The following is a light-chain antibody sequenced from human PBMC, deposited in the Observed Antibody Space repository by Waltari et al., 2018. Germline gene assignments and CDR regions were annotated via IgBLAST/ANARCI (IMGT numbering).Light chain of an antibody. CDR1: KLGDTY. CDR3: QAWDGTTVI. V-gene: IGLV3-1*01. J-gene: IGLJ2*01. Sequence: SYDLTQPPSMSVSPAQTASITCSGDKLGDTYACWYQQKPGQSPVLVIYQDTRRPSTIPERFSASTSGNTATLTISGTQAMDEADYYCQAWDGTTVIFGGGTKLTVL. CDR2: QDT.